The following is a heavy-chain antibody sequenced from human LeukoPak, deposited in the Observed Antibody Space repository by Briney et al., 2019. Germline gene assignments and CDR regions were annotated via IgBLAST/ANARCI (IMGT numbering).Heavy chain of an antibody. D-gene: IGHD5-12*01. J-gene: IGHJ4*02. CDR2: IYYSGDS. CDR1: GGSISSGGYY. CDR3: ARAPGSRYSGYGLPFDY. Sequence: PSETLSLTCTVSGGSISSGGYYWSWVRQPPGKGLEWIGYIYYSGDSYYNPSLKSRVNISLDTSIHQFSLKLTSVTPADTAVYYCARAPGSRYSGYGLPFDYWGQGTLVTVSS. V-gene: IGHV4-30-4*01.